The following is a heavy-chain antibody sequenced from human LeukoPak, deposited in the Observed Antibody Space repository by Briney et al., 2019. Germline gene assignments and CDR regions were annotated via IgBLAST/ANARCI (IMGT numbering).Heavy chain of an antibody. V-gene: IGHV4-31*03. CDR3: ARTLDFSVTGNAFDI. CDR1: GGSISSGGYY. J-gene: IGHJ3*02. CDR2: IYYSGTT. Sequence: SGTLSLTCPVSGGSISSGGYYWSWIRQHPGKGLEWIWYIYYSGTTYYNPSLKSRVTISVDTSKNQFSLKLSSVTAADTAVYYCARTLDFSVTGNAFDIWGQGTMVTVSS. D-gene: IGHD3-10*01.